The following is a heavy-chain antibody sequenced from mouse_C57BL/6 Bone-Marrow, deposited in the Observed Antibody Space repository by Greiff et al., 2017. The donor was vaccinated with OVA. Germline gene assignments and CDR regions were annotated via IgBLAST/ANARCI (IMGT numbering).Heavy chain of an antibody. J-gene: IGHJ2*01. CDR1: GYSITSGYY. CDR3: ARATTVGGDYFDY. CDR2: ISYDGSN. Sequence: VQLKQSGPGLVKPSQSLSLTCSVTGYSITSGYYWNWIRQFPGNKLEWMGYISYDGSNNYNPSLKNRISITRDTSKNQFFLKLNSVTTEDTATYYCARATTVGGDYFDYWGQGTTLTVSS. V-gene: IGHV3-6*01. D-gene: IGHD1-1*01.